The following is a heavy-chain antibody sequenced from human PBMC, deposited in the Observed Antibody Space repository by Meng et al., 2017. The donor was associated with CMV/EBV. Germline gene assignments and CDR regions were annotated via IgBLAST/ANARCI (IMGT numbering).Heavy chain of an antibody. CDR2: INHSGST. CDR3: ARGGGVDCSSTSCSYYYYYGMDV. Sequence: SETLSLTCAVYGGSFSGYYWSWIRQPPGKGLEWIGEINHSGSTNYNPSLKSRVTISVDTSKNQFSLKLSSVTAADTAVYYCARGGGVDCSSTSCSYYYYYGMDVWGQGTTVTVSS. V-gene: IGHV4-34*01. CDR1: GGSFSGYY. J-gene: IGHJ6*02. D-gene: IGHD2-2*01.